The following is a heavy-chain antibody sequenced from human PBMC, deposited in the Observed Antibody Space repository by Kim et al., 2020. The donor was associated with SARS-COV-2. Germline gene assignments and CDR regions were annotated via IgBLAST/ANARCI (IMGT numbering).Heavy chain of an antibody. D-gene: IGHD3-9*01. CDR3: TRDHPYYDILTGAPFDY. Sequence: VKGRFTISRDDSKSIAYLQMNSLKTEDTAVYYCTRDHPYYDILTGAPFDYWGQGTLVTVSS. J-gene: IGHJ4*02. V-gene: IGHV3-49*02.